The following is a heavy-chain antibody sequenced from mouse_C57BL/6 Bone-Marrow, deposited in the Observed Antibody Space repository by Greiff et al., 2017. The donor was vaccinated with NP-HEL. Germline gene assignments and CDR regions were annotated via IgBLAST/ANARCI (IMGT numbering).Heavy chain of an antibody. V-gene: IGHV5-9-1*02. D-gene: IGHD1-1*01. CDR2: ISSGGDYI. CDR1: GFTFSSYA. J-gene: IGHJ1*03. CDR3: TRYYYGSSYWYFDV. Sequence: DVMLVESGEGLVKPGGSLKLSCAASGFTFSSYAMSWFRQTPEKRLEWVAYISSGGDYIYYADPVKGRFSISRDNARNTLYLQMSSLKSEDTAMYYCTRYYYGSSYWYFDVWGTGTTVTVSS.